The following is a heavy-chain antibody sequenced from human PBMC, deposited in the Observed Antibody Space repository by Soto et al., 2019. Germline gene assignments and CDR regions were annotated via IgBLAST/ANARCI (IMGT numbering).Heavy chain of an antibody. CDR3: ARALGYHSSSSWYYYYGMDV. V-gene: IGHV1-69*06. J-gene: IGHJ6*02. D-gene: IGHD6-6*01. Sequence: ASVKVSCKASGGTFSSYAISWVRQAPGQALEWMGGIIPIFGTANYAQKFQGRVTITADKSTSTAYMELSSLRSEDTAVYYCARALGYHSSSSWYYYYGMDVWGQGTTVTVSS. CDR1: GGTFSSYA. CDR2: IIPIFGTA.